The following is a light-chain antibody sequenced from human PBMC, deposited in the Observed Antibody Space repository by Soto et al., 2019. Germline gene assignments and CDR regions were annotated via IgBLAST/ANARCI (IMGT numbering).Light chain of an antibody. CDR2: DGF. J-gene: IGKJ4*01. V-gene: IGKV3-11*01. CDR1: QSVSTY. CDR3: QQGGS. Sequence: EIVLTQSPATVSLSPGEGATLSCRASQSVSTYLAWYQQKPGQAPRLLIYDGFNRATGIPARFSGSGSGTDFTLTISSLEPEDFAVYYCQQGGSFGGGTKVEI.